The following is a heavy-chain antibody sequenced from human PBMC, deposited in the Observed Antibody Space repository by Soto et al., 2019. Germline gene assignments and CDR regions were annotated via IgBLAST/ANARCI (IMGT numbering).Heavy chain of an antibody. CDR2: IYVRGGT. V-gene: IGHV4-4*02. Sequence: QVQPQESGPGLVKPSGTLSLTCYVSGGSIGSRDWWSWVRQTPGKGPEWIGQIYVRGGTSYNPSLQNRATISVDRSRNLFSLKVTSVTAADTAVYFCARNSDYGSYFDLWGRGTLVTVSS. CDR1: GGSIGSRDW. D-gene: IGHD4-17*01. CDR3: ARNSDYGSYFDL. J-gene: IGHJ2*01.